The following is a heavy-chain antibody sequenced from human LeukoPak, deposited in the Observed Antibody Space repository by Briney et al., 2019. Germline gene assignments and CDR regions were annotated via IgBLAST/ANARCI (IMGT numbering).Heavy chain of an antibody. CDR2: INPSDSYT. Sequence: GASLKISCKCSGYIFTSYWISWVRQLPGKGLEWMGRINPSDSYTNYSPSFQGHVTISVDKSISTAYLQWRSLKASDTAIYYCAREQGSSGWYGLSGYGMDVWGQGTTVTVSS. CDR1: GYIFTSYW. J-gene: IGHJ6*02. V-gene: IGHV5-10-1*01. D-gene: IGHD6-19*01. CDR3: AREQGSSGWYGLSGYGMDV.